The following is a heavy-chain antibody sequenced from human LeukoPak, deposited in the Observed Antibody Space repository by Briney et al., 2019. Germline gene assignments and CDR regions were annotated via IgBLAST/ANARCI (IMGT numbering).Heavy chain of an antibody. J-gene: IGHJ4*02. CDR2: IYHSGGT. CDR3: VGNGYYALDY. CDR1: GGSFSGYY. V-gene: IGHV4-34*01. Sequence: SETLSLTCAVYGGSFSGYYWSWIRQPPGKGLEWIGEIYHSGGTNYNPSLKSRVTISVDKSKNHLSLKLTSVTAADTAVYFCVGNGYYALDYWGQGALVTVAS. D-gene: IGHD2/OR15-2a*01.